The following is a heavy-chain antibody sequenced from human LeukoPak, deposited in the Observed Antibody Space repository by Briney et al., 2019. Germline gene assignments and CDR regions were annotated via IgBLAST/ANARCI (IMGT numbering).Heavy chain of an antibody. J-gene: IGHJ4*02. CDR3: AKSARSMALTTPGEY. D-gene: IGHD2/OR15-2a*01. Sequence: GGSLRLSCAASGFTFSSYAMSWVRQTPGKGLEWVSVISGSGAGTNYADSVKGRFTISRDNSKNTLYLQMNSLRAEDTAVYYCAKSARSMALTTPGEYWGQGTLVTVSS. CDR2: ISGSGAGT. CDR1: GFTFSSYA. V-gene: IGHV3-23*01.